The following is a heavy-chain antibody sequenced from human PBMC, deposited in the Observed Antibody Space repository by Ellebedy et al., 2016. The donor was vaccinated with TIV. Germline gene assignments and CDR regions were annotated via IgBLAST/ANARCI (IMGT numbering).Heavy chain of an antibody. J-gene: IGHJ3*01. CDR3: ATYRRAYDV. CDR2: IHNDGNT. Sequence: GESLKISCAASDFTVSNNYMTWVRQAPGKGLEWVSNIHNDGNTYYADSVRGRFTMSRHNSKNTLFLQMNSLRAEDTAVYYCATYRRAYDVWGQGTMVTVSS. D-gene: IGHD3-16*02. V-gene: IGHV3-53*01. CDR1: DFTVSNNY.